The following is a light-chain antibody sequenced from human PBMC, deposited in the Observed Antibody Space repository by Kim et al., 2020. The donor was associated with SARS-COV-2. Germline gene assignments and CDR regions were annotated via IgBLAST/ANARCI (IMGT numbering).Light chain of an antibody. J-gene: IGKJ2*01. CDR2: GAS. CDR3: QQYSHWPPYT. V-gene: IGKV3-15*01. Sequence: VSPGESVPLSCRASQSVDSNLAWYQQKPGQAPRLLIYGASTRATDIPARFSGSGSGTEFTLIISSLQSDDFAVYYCQQYSHWPPYTFGQGTKLEI. CDR1: QSVDSN.